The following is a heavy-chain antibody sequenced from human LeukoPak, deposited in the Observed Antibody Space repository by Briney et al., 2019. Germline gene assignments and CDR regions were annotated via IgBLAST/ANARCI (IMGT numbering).Heavy chain of an antibody. V-gene: IGHV3-23*01. Sequence: GGSLRLSCAVSGLTFSSYNMNWVRQAPGKGLEWVSVISGSGGTTYYADSVKGRFTISRDSSKNTLYLQMNSLRAEDTAVYYCAKVSGGGLYYDGMDVWGQGTTVTVSS. CDR2: ISGSGGTT. CDR3: AKVSGGGLYYDGMDV. CDR1: GLTFSSYN. D-gene: IGHD1-14*01. J-gene: IGHJ6*02.